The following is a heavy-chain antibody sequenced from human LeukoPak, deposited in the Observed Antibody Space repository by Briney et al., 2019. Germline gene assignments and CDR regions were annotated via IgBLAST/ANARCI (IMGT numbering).Heavy chain of an antibody. V-gene: IGHV4-39*01. J-gene: IGHJ4*02. D-gene: IGHD6-6*01. CDR1: GGSISSSSYY. Sequence: PSETLSLTCTVSGGSISSSSYYWGWIRQPPGKGLEWIGSIYYSGSTYYNPSLKSRVTISVDTSKNQFSLKLSSVTAADTAVYYCARRGAPYSSSSGAFDYWGQGTLVTVSS. CDR3: ARRGAPYSSSSGAFDY. CDR2: IYYSGST.